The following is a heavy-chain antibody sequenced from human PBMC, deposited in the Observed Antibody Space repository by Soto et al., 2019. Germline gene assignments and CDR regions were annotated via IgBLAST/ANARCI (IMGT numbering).Heavy chain of an antibody. CDR1: GGSISSGDYY. CDR2: IYYSGST. D-gene: IGHD2-15*01. CDR3: ARDGGDVVVVAARPPDAFDI. V-gene: IGHV4-30-4*01. J-gene: IGHJ3*02. Sequence: SETLSLTCTVSGGSISSGDYYWSWIRQSPGKGLEWIGYIYYSGSTYYNPSLKSRVTISVDTSKNQFSLKLSSVTAADTAVYYCARDGGDVVVVAARPPDAFDIWGQGTMVTVSS.